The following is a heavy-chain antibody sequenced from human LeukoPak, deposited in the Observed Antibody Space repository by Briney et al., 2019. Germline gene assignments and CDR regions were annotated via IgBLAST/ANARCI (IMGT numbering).Heavy chain of an antibody. V-gene: IGHV3-15*01. J-gene: IGHJ4*02. Sequence: TGGSLRLSCAASGFTFSNAWMSWVRQAPGKGLEWVGRIKTKADGGTTDYVAPVKGRFTISRDDLKNTLYLQMNGLQTEDTAIYYCFYAGRKTSVAGYHFDYWGQGTLVTVSS. CDR1: GFTFSNAW. CDR3: FYAGRKTSVAGYHFDY. D-gene: IGHD6-19*01. CDR2: IKTKADGGTT.